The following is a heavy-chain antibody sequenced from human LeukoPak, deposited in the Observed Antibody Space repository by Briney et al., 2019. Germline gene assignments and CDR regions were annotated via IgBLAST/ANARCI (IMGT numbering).Heavy chain of an antibody. CDR3: ARDPHYHDRSGSFV. D-gene: IGHD3-22*01. Sequence: SETLSLTCTVSGGSISSGDYFWSWIRQSPGKGLEWIGYIYYRGSAHYNSSLKSRVTISVDTSKNQFSLKLSPVTAADTAVYYCARDPHYHDRSGSFVWGQGTMVTVSS. CDR2: IYYRGSA. J-gene: IGHJ3*01. V-gene: IGHV4-30-4*08. CDR1: GGSISSGDYF.